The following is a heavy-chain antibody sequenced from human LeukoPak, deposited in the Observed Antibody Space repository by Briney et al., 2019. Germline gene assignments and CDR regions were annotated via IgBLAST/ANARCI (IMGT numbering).Heavy chain of an antibody. CDR3: ARERSKVYYYYYGMDV. J-gene: IGHJ6*02. D-gene: IGHD1-26*01. CDR1: GFTVSSNY. Sequence: GGSLRLSCAASGFTVSSNYMSWVRQAPGKGLEWVSVIYSGGSTYYADSVKGRFTISRDNSKNTLYLLMNSLRAEDTAVYYCARERSKVYYYYYGMDVWGQGTTVTVSS. CDR2: IYSGGST. V-gene: IGHV3-53*01.